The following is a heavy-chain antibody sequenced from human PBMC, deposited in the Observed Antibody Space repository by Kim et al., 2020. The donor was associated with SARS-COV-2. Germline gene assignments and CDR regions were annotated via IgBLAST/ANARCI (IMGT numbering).Heavy chain of an antibody. CDR1: GYTFTSYD. J-gene: IGHJ4*02. CDR3: ARGTWDYYDSSGYRTYYFDY. D-gene: IGHD3-22*01. CDR2: MNPNSGNT. V-gene: IGHV1-8*01. Sequence: ASVKVSCKASGYTFTSYDINWVRQATGQGLEWMGWMNPNSGNTGYPQKFQGRVTMTRNTSISTAYMELSSLRSEDTAVYYCARGTWDYYDSSGYRTYYFDYWGQGTLVTVSS.